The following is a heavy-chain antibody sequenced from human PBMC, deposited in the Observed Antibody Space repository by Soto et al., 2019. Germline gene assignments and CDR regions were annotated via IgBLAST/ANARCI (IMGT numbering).Heavy chain of an antibody. CDR2: IYYTGSS. V-gene: IGHV4-59*01. J-gene: IGHJ4*02. CDR1: GGSISSYY. CDR3: MINPGY. D-gene: IGHD3-16*01. Sequence: PSETLSLTCTVSGGSISSYYWSWIRQPPGKGLEWIGYIYYTGSSNYNPSLKSRVTISVDTSKNQLSLKLSSVTAADTAVYFCMINPGYWGQGTLVTVSS.